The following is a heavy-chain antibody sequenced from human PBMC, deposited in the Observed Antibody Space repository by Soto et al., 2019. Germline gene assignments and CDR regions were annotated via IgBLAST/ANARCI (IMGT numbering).Heavy chain of an antibody. Sequence: GASVKVSCKASGYTFTSYGISWVRQAPGQGLEWMGWISAYNGNTNYAQKLQGGVTMTTDTSTSTAYMELRSLRSDDTAVYYCARVKSITMIVVVNHFDYWGQGTLITVSS. CDR3: ARVKSITMIVVVNHFDY. D-gene: IGHD3-22*01. J-gene: IGHJ4*02. V-gene: IGHV1-18*01. CDR1: GYTFTSYG. CDR2: ISAYNGNT.